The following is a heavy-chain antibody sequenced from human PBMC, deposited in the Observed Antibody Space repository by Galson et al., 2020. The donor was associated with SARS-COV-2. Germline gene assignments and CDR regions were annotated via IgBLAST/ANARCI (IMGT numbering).Heavy chain of an antibody. CDR2: ISYDGSNK. D-gene: IGHD3-22*01. Sequence: GGSLRLSCAASGFTFSSYGMHWVRQAPGKGLEWVAVISYDGSNKYYADSVKGRFTISRDNSKNTLYPQMNSLRAEDTAVYYCAKPYRGYYDSSGYYYEGIFDYWGQGTLVTVSS. V-gene: IGHV3-30*18. CDR3: AKPYRGYYDSSGYYYEGIFDY. CDR1: GFTFSSYG. J-gene: IGHJ4*02.